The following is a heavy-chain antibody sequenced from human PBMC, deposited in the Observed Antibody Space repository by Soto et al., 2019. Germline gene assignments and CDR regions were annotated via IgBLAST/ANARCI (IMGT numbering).Heavy chain of an antibody. CDR3: AREPVGDGYNSDYYYGMDV. J-gene: IGHJ6*02. D-gene: IGHD5-12*01. V-gene: IGHV1-69*12. Sequence: QVQLVQSGAEVKKPGSSVKVSCKASGGTFSSYAISWVRQAPGQGLEWMGGISPIFGTANYAQKFQGRVTITADEPTSKAYMELSSLRSEDTAVYYCAREPVGDGYNSDYYYGMDVWGQGTTVTVSS. CDR2: ISPIFGTA. CDR1: GGTFSSYA.